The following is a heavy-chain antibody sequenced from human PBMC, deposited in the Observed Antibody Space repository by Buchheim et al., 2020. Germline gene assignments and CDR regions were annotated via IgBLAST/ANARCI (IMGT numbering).Heavy chain of an antibody. CDR3: ARDFGGLRFGDYYGMDV. CDR2: ISSSSSTI. V-gene: IGHV3-48*01. J-gene: IGHJ6*02. Sequence: EVQLVESGGGLVQPGGSLRLSCAASGFTFSSYSMNWVRQAPGKGLEWDSYISSSSSTIYYADSVKGRFAISRDNAKNSLYLQMNSLRAEDTAVYYCARDFGGLRFGDYYGMDVWGQGTT. D-gene: IGHD3-10*01. CDR1: GFTFSSYS.